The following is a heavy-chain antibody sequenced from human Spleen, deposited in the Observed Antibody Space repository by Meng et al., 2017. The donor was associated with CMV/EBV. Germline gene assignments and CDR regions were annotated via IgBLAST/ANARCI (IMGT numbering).Heavy chain of an antibody. V-gene: IGHV1-18*01. Sequence: ASVKVSCKASGYTFTSYGISWVRQAPGQGLEWMGWIGTYNGNTNYAQNLQGRVTLTTDTSTSTVYMEVRSLRSDDTAVYYCARENYLAIAARDYWGQGTLVTVSS. CDR2: IGTYNGNT. J-gene: IGHJ4*02. CDR1: GYTFTSYG. CDR3: ARENYLAIAARDY. D-gene: IGHD6-6*01.